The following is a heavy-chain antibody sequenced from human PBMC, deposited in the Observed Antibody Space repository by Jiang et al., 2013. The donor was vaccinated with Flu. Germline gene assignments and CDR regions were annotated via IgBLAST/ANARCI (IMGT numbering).Heavy chain of an antibody. D-gene: IGHD6-6*01. Sequence: SLSCAAAGDSHQQCCLLLGLDPPDPRKGLEWIGSIYYSGGTYYNPSLESRVTISVDASKNQFSLKLRSVTAADTAVYYCARHLTIAGRHSYYFDRWGQGTLVTVSS. V-gene: IGHV4-39*01. J-gene: IGHJ4*02. CDR3: ARHLTIAGRHSYYFDR. CDR1: GDSHQQCCLL. CDR2: IYYSGGT.